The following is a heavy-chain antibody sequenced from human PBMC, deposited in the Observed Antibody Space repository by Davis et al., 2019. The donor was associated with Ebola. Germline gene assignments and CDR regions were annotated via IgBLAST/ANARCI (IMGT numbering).Heavy chain of an antibody. J-gene: IGHJ4*02. D-gene: IGHD3-3*01. CDR3: VKDFWSDDPGY. CDR1: GYTFTSYG. CDR2: SYPSNGNT. V-gene: IGHV1-18*01. Sequence: ASVKVSCKASGYTFTSYGITWVRQAPGQGLEWMGWSYPSNGNTHYAQKLQGRVTMTTDPSTSTAYMELRSLRNDDTAMYYCVKDFWSDDPGYWGQGTLVTVSS.